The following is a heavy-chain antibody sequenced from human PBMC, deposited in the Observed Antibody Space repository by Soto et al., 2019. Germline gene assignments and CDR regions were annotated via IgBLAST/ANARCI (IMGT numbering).Heavy chain of an antibody. Sequence: GGSLRLSCAASGFTFSGSAMHWVRQASGKGLEWVGRIRSKANSYATAYAASVKGRFTISRDDSKNTAYLQMNSLKTEDTAVYYCTRQGIAAAGYSPRAPIDADFDYWGQGTLVTVSS. D-gene: IGHD6-13*01. CDR2: IRSKANSYAT. V-gene: IGHV3-73*01. CDR3: TRQGIAAAGYSPRAPIDADFDY. CDR1: GFTFSGSA. J-gene: IGHJ4*02.